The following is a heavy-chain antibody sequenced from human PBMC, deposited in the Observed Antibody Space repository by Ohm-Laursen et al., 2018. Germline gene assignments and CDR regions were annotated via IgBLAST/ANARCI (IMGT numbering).Heavy chain of an antibody. CDR2: IIPIFGTA. D-gene: IGHD2-15*01. J-gene: IGHJ4*02. Sequence: SSVKVSCKSSGGTFSSYAISWVRQAPGQGLEWMGGIIPIFGTANYAQKFQGRVTITADKSTSTAYMELSSLRSEDTAVYYCARGDCSGGSCYSFDYWGQGTLVTVSS. CDR3: ARGDCSGGSCYSFDY. V-gene: IGHV1-69*06. CDR1: GGTFSSYA.